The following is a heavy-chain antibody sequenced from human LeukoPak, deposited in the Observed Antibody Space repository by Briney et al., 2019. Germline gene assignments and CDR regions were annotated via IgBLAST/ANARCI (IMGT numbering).Heavy chain of an antibody. V-gene: IGHV3-23*01. J-gene: IGHJ6*03. CDR1: GFTFSSYA. D-gene: IGHD6-13*01. CDR3: AKAGIAAVGDYYYFYMDV. CDR2: ISGSGGNT. Sequence: GGSLRLSCAASGFTFSSYAMSWVRQAPGKGLEWVSVISGSGGNTYSAGSAKGRFTISRDNSKNALYLQMNSLRAEDTAVYYCAKAGIAAVGDYYYFYMDVWGKGTAVSVSS.